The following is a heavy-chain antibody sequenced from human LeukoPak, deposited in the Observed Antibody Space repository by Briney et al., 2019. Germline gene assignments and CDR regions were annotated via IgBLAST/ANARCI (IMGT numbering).Heavy chain of an antibody. V-gene: IGHV3-30*18. Sequence: PGGSLRLSCAASGFTFSSYGMHWVRQAPGKGLEWVAVISYDGSNKYYAGSVKGRFTISRDNSKNTLYLQMNSLRAEDTAVYYCAKDSGGDDSSGYYYAAMDFQHWGQGTLVTVSS. CDR2: ISYDGSNK. J-gene: IGHJ1*01. D-gene: IGHD3-22*01. CDR3: AKDSGGDDSSGYYYAAMDFQH. CDR1: GFTFSSYG.